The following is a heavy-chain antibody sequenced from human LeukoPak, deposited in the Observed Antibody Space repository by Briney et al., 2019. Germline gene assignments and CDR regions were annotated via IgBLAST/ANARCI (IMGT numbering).Heavy chain of an antibody. Sequence: GGSLRLSCAASGFTVSSNYMSWVRQAPGKGLEWVSVIYSSGSTYYADSVKGRFTISRDNSKNTLYLQMNSLRAEDTAVYYCARDREGSGWSYGMDVWGQGTTVTVSS. CDR2: IYSSGST. CDR1: GFTVSSNY. V-gene: IGHV3-66*01. CDR3: ARDREGSGWSYGMDV. D-gene: IGHD6-19*01. J-gene: IGHJ6*02.